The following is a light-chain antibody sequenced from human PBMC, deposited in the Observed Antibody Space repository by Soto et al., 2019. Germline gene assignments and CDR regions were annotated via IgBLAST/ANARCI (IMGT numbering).Light chain of an antibody. V-gene: IGKV3-20*01. CDR2: DAS. J-gene: IGKJ1*01. CDR1: QSLVNTY. CDR3: QSYGSSRT. Sequence: VVLTQSPGSLSLSPGDRATLSCRASQSLVNTYVAWYQQKAGQAPRLLIFDASTRATGIPDRFSGSGSGTDFTLSISILEPEDFAVYYCQSYGSSRTFGHGTKVDI.